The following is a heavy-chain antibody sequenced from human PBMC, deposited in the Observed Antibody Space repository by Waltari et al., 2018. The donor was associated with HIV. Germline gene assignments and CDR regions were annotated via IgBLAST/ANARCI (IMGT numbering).Heavy chain of an antibody. CDR3: AKASRSTFDGYGMDV. CDR1: GFTFDDYA. V-gene: IGHV3-43D*04. Sequence: EVQLVESGGVVVQPGGSLRLSCAASGFTFDDYAMHWVRHGPGKGLEWWSLISWNGGNTLYADSVNGRFTISRDNSKNSLYLQMNSLRAEDTALYYCAKASRSTFDGYGMDVWGQGTTVTVSS. D-gene: IGHD3-9*01. J-gene: IGHJ6*02. CDR2: ISWNGGNT.